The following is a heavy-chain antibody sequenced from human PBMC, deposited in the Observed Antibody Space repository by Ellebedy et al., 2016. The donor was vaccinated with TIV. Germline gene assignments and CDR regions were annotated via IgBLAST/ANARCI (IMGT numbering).Heavy chain of an antibody. CDR2: IIVGSGYT. D-gene: IGHD3-10*01. Sequence: AASVKVSCKASGVTFRSSSMQWVRQARGQRLEWMGWIIVGSGYTNYAQDFQDRVTITRDMATSTVYMELSVLTSEDTAVYYCVAHYGSGSPADWGQGTLVTVSS. J-gene: IGHJ4*02. V-gene: IGHV1-58*02. CDR1: GVTFRSSS. CDR3: VAHYGSGSPAD.